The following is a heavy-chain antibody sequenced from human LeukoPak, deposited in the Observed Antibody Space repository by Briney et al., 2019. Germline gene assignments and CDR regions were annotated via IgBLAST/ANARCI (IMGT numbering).Heavy chain of an antibody. J-gene: IGHJ4*02. V-gene: IGHV4-34*01. CDR2: INHSGSA. CDR1: GESFSGYS. CDR3: ARGHEY. Sequence: SETLSLTCAVYGESFSGYSWSWLRQPPGKGLEWMGEINHSGSANYNPSLKSRVTISVDTIKNQFSLKLKSVTAADTAVYYCARGHEYWGEGTLVTVSS.